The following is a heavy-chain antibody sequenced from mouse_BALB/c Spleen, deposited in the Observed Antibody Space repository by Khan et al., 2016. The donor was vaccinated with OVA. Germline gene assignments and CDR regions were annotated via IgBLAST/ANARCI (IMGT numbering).Heavy chain of an antibody. CDR2: ITYSGNT. J-gene: IGHJ4*01. V-gene: IGHV3-8*02. D-gene: IGHD1-1*01. CDR1: GDSITSGF. CDR3: ARSYGSWAMDY. Sequence: EVQLQESGPSLVKPSQTLPLTCSITGDSITSGFWNWIRKFPENKFEYLGYITYSGNTYYNPSLKSRISITRDTSKSQYYLQLNSVTTEDTATYYCARSYGSWAMDYWGQGTSVTVSS.